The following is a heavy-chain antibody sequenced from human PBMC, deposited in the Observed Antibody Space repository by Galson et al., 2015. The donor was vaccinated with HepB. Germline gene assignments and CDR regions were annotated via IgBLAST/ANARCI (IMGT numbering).Heavy chain of an antibody. CDR1: GFTFSSYG. CDR2: ISYDGSNE. Sequence: SLRLSCAASGFTFSSYGMHWVRQAPGKGLEWVAVISYDGSNEYYADSVKGRFTISRDNSKNTLYLQMNSLRAEDTAVYYCAKDFGIFDYYGSGSSDYWGQGTLVTVSS. J-gene: IGHJ4*02. D-gene: IGHD3-10*01. V-gene: IGHV3-30*18. CDR3: AKDFGIFDYYGSGSSDY.